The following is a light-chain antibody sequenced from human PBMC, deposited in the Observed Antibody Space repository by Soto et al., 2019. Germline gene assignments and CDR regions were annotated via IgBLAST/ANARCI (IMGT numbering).Light chain of an antibody. J-gene: IGKJ1*01. CDR1: QTISSW. CDR3: QHYNSYSEA. CDR2: KAS. Sequence: DIQMTQSPSTLSGSVGDRVTITCRASQTISSWLAWYQQKPGKAPKLLIYKASTLASVVPSRFSGSGSGTEFTLTISSLQPDDFATYYCQHYNSYSEAFGQGTKVDIK. V-gene: IGKV1-5*03.